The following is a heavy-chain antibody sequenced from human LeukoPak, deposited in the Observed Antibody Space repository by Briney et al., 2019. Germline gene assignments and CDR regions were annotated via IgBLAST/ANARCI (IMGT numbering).Heavy chain of an antibody. V-gene: IGHV4-39*01. J-gene: IGHJ4*02. CDR3: ARLLDYGDYVSSISADY. Sequence: SETLSLTCTVSGGSISSSSYYWGWIRQPPGKGLEWIGSIYYSGSTYYNPSLKSRVTISVDTSKNQFSLKLRSVTAADTAVYYCARLLDYGDYVSSISADYWGQGTLVTVSS. D-gene: IGHD4-17*01. CDR2: IYYSGST. CDR1: GGSISSSSYY.